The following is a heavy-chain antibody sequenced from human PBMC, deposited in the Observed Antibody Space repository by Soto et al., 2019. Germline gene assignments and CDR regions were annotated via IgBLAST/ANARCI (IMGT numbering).Heavy chain of an antibody. CDR1: GFAFSNAL. D-gene: IGHD3-22*01. Sequence: GGSTILSCACSGFAFSNALRNLVRQDPGKGLEWVGRIKSKALGGTTDFAAPVRGRFAITRDDSRNMAYMQMNSLNTEDTAVYYCTTDSYSTMIEVRFDYWGHGTLVTVSS. CDR3: TTDSYSTMIEVRFDY. J-gene: IGHJ4*01. V-gene: IGHV3-15*07. CDR2: IKSKALGGTT.